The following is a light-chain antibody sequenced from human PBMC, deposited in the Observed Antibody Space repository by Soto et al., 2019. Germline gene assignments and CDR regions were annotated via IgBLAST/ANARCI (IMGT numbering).Light chain of an antibody. CDR2: DAS. CDR1: QDISNY. CDR3: QQYDNLPIT. V-gene: IGKV1-33*01. J-gene: IGKJ4*01. Sequence: DIQMTQSPSSLSASVGDRVTITCKASQDISNYLNWYQQKPGKAPKLLIYDASNLETGVPSRFSGSGSGTDFTFTISSLQPEDIATYYCQQYDNLPITFGGGTKVDMK.